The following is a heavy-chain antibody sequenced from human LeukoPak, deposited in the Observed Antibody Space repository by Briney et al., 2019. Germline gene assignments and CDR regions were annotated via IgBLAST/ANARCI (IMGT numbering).Heavy chain of an antibody. J-gene: IGHJ4*02. CDR3: ARGDGYNFFDY. D-gene: IGHD5-24*01. CDR2: FYVGGAT. V-gene: IGHV3-53*01. Sequence: GGSLRLSCAVSGFSVTNNYMSWVRQAPGKGLEWVSVFYVGGATYYADSVEGRFTISRDNSENTLYLQMKSLRAEDTAVYYCARGDGYNFFDYWGQGTLVTVSS. CDR1: GFSVTNNY.